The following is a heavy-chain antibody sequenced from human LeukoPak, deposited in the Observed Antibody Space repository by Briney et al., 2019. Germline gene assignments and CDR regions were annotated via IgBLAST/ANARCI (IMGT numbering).Heavy chain of an antibody. V-gene: IGHV4-38-2*02. D-gene: IGHD5-24*01. CDR3: ARHKRWLQSTPFDY. CDR2: IYHSGST. J-gene: IGHJ4*02. CDR1: GYSISSGYY. Sequence: PSETLSLTCTVSGYSISSGYYWGWIRQPPGKGLEWIGSIYHSGSTYYNPSLKSRVTISVDTSKNQFSLKLSSVTAADTAVYYCARHKRWLQSTPFDYWGQGTLVTVSS.